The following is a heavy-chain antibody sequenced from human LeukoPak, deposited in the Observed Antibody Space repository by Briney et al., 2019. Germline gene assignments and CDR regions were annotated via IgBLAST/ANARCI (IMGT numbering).Heavy chain of an antibody. CDR3: ARSDAQLWLSNYYGMDV. CDR1: GGSISSSSYY. Sequence: SETLSLTCTVSGGSISSSSYYWGWIRQPPGKGLEWIGNIYYSGSTYYNPSLKSRVTISVDTSKNQFSLKLSSVTAADTAVYYCARSDAQLWLSNYYGMDVWGQGTTVTVSS. V-gene: IGHV4-39*01. D-gene: IGHD5-18*01. J-gene: IGHJ6*02. CDR2: IYYSGST.